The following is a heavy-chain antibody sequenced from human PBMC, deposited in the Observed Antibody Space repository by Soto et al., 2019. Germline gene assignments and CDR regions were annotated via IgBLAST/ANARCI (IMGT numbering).Heavy chain of an antibody. CDR2: ISYDGNVA. J-gene: IGHJ4*02. CDR3: AKEGPITDWYFDC. Sequence: QVQLVESEGGVVQPGRSLRLSCAASGFTFSNYGMHWVRQAPGKGLEWVTVISYDGNVAYYADSVKGRFTSSRDNSKNTLYPQINSLRTEDTAVYDCAKEGPITDWYFDCWGPGTLVTVSS. CDR1: GFTFSNYG. V-gene: IGHV3-30*18. D-gene: IGHD3-9*01.